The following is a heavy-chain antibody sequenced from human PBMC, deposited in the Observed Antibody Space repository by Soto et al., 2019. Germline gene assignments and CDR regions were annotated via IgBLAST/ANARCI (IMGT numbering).Heavy chain of an antibody. J-gene: IGHJ4*02. D-gene: IGHD6-19*01. CDR1: GYTFTSYG. CDR3: ARERSGYFDY. CDR2: ISAYNGNT. Sequence: ASVKVSCKASGYTFTSYGISWVRQAPGQGLEWMGWISAYNGNTNYAQKLQGRVTMTRNTSISTVYMELSSLRSEDTAVYYCARERSGYFDYWGQGTLVTVSS. V-gene: IGHV1-18*01.